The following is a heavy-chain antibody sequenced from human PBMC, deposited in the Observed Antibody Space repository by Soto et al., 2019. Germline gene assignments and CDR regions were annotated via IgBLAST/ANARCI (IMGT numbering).Heavy chain of an antibody. D-gene: IGHD3-22*01. J-gene: IGHJ4*02. V-gene: IGHV3-30-3*01. CDR3: ARDGSIPMIVVASFDY. Sequence: GGSLRLSCAASGFTFSSYAMHWVRQAPGKGLEWVAVISYDGSNKYYADSVKGRFTISRDNSKNTLYLQMNSLRAEDTAVYYCARDGSIPMIVVASFDYWGQGTLVTVSS. CDR2: ISYDGSNK. CDR1: GFTFSSYA.